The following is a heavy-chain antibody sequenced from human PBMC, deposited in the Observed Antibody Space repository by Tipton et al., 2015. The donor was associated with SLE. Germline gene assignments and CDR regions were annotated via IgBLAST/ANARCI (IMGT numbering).Heavy chain of an antibody. CDR2: IYSSGNT. J-gene: IGHJ4*02. V-gene: IGHV4-4*07. D-gene: IGHD2-15*01. Sequence: TLSLTCNVSGGSIISYYWSWIRQPAGKGLEWIGRIYSSGNTNYNPSLKSRVTLSVDTSKNQFSLRLTSVTAADTAVYFCAREDVGFCNGGSCPYYFDFWGQGTLVTVSS. CDR3: AREDVGFCNGGSCPYYFDF. CDR1: GGSIISYY.